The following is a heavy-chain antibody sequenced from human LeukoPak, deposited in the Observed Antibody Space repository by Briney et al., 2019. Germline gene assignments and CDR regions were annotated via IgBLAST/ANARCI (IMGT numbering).Heavy chain of an antibody. CDR1: GGSFSGYY. CDR2: INHSGST. D-gene: IGHD2-2*01. Sequence: SETLSLTCAVYGGSFSGYYWSWIRQPPGKGLEWIGEINHSGSTNYNPSLKSRVTISVETSKNKLSLKLRSVTAADRAVLFCARVVPAAMSYWGQGTLVTVSS. V-gene: IGHV4-34*01. CDR3: ARVVPAAMSY. J-gene: IGHJ4*02.